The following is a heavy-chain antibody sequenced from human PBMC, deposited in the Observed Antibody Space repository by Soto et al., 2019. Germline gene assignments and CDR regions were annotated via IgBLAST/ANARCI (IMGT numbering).Heavy chain of an antibody. D-gene: IGHD2-8*02. V-gene: IGHV4-34*01. Sequence: SETLSITCAVYGGSFSGYYWTWIRQPPGTGLEWIGEINHSGSTNYNPSLKSRVTISVDTSKNQFSLKLTSVTAADTAVYYCARDKITGSFDYWGKGILVTVSS. J-gene: IGHJ4*02. CDR2: INHSGST. CDR3: ARDKITGSFDY. CDR1: GGSFSGYY.